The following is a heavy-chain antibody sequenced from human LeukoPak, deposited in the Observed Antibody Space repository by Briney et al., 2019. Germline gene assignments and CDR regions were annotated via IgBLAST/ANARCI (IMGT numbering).Heavy chain of an antibody. CDR1: GYTFTGYY. J-gene: IGHJ3*02. V-gene: IGHV1-2*02. D-gene: IGHD3-3*01. CDR2: INPNSGGT. CDR3: ARDFWSVYVLAFYI. Sequence: ASVKVSCKASGYTFTGYYMHWVRQAPGQGLEWMGWINPNSGGTNYAQKFQGRVTMTRDTSISTAYMELSRLRSDDTAVYYCARDFWSVYVLAFYIWGQGTKVTVSS.